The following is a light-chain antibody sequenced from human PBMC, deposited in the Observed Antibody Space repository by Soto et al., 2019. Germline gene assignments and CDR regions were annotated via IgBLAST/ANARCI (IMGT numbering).Light chain of an antibody. CDR3: QQRYSPPHP. V-gene: IGKV1-39*01. J-gene: IGKJ2*01. Sequence: DIQMTQSPSSLSASVGDRVTITCRTSQSISSYLNWYHQKPGQAPKPLIYSASSLQSGVPSRFSGSGSGTDLTLTISSLQPEDFATYYCQQRYSPPHPLGQGTKLEIK. CDR2: SAS. CDR1: QSISSY.